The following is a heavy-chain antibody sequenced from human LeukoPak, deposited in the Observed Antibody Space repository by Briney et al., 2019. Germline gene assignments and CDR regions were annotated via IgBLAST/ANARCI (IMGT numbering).Heavy chain of an antibody. D-gene: IGHD1-26*01. CDR2: INPNSGGT. CDR3: ARAGSYKDFYYFDY. V-gene: IGHV1-2*02. J-gene: IGHJ4*02. CDR1: GYTFTGYY. Sequence: ASVKVSCKASGYTFTGYYMHWVRQAPGQGLEWMGWINPNSGGTNYAQKFQGRVTMTRDTSISTAYMELSRLRSDDTAVYYCARAGSYKDFYYFDYWVQGTLVTVSS.